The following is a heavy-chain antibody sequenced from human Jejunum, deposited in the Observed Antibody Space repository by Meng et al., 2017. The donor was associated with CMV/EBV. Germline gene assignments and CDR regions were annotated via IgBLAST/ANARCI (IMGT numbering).Heavy chain of an antibody. V-gene: IGHV3-30*02. J-gene: IGHJ4*02. Sequence: EFIFNNYGMPWLRQAPGKGLEWLSFIDIDGTQRHNADIVWGRFIVSKDKSKNTVFLEMNSLRVEDTAVYYCVGHQGGPRDGVRLVWGQGTQVTVSS. CDR3: VGHQGGPRDGVRLV. D-gene: IGHD3-10*01. CDR1: EFIFNNYG. CDR2: IDIDGTQR.